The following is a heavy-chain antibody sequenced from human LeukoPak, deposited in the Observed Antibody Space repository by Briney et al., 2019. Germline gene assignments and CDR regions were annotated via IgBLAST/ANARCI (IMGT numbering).Heavy chain of an antibody. D-gene: IGHD1-14*01. CDR3: ARLIAGTGNFDY. Sequence: GESLKISCKGSGDTLDTSWIAWVRHMPGKGLEWMGIIYPGDSDTRYSPSFQGQVTISADKSISTAYLQWSSLKASDTAMYYCARLIAGTGNFDYWGQGTLVTVSS. CDR2: IYPGDSDT. CDR1: GDTLDTSW. J-gene: IGHJ4*02. V-gene: IGHV5-51*01.